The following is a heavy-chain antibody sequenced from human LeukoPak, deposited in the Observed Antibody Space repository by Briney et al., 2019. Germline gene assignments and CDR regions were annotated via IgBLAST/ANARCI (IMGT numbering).Heavy chain of an antibody. CDR1: GFTFSVYA. CDR2: IRVSGGSAT. Sequence: GGSLRLSCAASGFTFSVYAMTWVRQAPGKGLEWVSTIRVSGGSATYYADSVQGRFTISRDNSKNTLYLQMSSLRVEDTAVYYCAKPTGTGVAKWYFDSWGQGTLVTVSS. V-gene: IGHV3-23*01. CDR3: AKPTGTGVAKWYFDS. J-gene: IGHJ4*02. D-gene: IGHD3-10*01.